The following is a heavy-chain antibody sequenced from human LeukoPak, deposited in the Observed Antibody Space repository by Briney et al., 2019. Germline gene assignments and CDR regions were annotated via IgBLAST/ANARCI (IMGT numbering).Heavy chain of an antibody. CDR2: ISYDGNSK. Sequence: PGRSLRLSCAASVFIFSSYAMHWVRQSPGKGLEWVADISYDGNSKYYADSVKGRFTISRDNSKNTLYLQMNSLRAEDTAVYYCARGKYSGYVNYWGQGTLVSVSS. J-gene: IGHJ4*02. CDR3: ARGKYSGYVNY. D-gene: IGHD5-12*01. CDR1: VFIFSSYA. V-gene: IGHV3-30-3*01.